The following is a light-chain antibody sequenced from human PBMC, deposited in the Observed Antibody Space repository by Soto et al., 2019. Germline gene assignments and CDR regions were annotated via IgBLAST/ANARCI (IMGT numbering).Light chain of an antibody. CDR1: SSDVGSYNL. CDR3: CSYAGSSTFSYV. CDR2: EVS. V-gene: IGLV2-23*02. J-gene: IGLJ1*01. Sequence: QSVLTQPASVYGSPGQSITISCKGTSSDVGSYNLVSWYQQHPGKAPKLMIYEVSKRPSGVSNRFSGSKSGNTASLTISGLQAEDEADYYCCSYAGSSTFSYVFGTGTKVTVL.